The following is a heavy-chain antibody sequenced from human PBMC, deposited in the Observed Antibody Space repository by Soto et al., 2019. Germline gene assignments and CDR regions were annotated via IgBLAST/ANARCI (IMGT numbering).Heavy chain of an antibody. D-gene: IGHD3-10*01. CDR2: IYYIGTT. Sequence: SETLSLTCIVSGDSIFSNTHYWGWVRQPPGRGLEWIGMIYYIGTTYYNPSLKSRVTISVDTSNNQFSLRLSSVTAADTAVYYCARQELLWFGESNWFDPWGQGTLVTVSS. CDR1: GDSIFSNTHY. J-gene: IGHJ5*02. CDR3: ARQELLWFGESNWFDP. V-gene: IGHV4-39*01.